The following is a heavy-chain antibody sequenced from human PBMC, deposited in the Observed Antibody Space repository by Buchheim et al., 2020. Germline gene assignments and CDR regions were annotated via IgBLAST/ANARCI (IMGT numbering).Heavy chain of an antibody. D-gene: IGHD3-10*01. CDR1: GGSISSYY. J-gene: IGHJ6*02. CDR3: ARDRAGVVSGMDV. V-gene: IGHV4-59*01. Sequence: QVQLQESGPGLVKPSETLSLTCTVSGGSISSYYWSWIRQPPGKGLEWIGYIYYSGSTNYNPSLKSRVTISVDTSKNQFSLKLSSVTAADTAVYYCARDRAGVVSGMDVWGQGTT. CDR2: IYYSGST.